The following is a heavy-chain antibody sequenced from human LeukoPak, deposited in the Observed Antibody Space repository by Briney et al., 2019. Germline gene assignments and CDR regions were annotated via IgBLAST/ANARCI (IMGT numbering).Heavy chain of an antibody. CDR1: GDTLSNYG. Sequence: GASVKVSCKAPGDTLSNYGISWMRQAPGQGLEWMGWISAYNGNTNYAQKLQGRVTMTTDTSTSTAYMELRSLRSDDTAVYYCARDDYVWGSYRYGTFDYWGQGTLVTVSS. J-gene: IGHJ4*02. V-gene: IGHV1-18*01. CDR2: ISAYNGNT. CDR3: ARDDYVWGSYRYGTFDY. D-gene: IGHD3-16*02.